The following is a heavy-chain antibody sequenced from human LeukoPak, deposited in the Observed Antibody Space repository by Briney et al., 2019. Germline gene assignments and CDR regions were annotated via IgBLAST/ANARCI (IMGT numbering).Heavy chain of an antibody. V-gene: IGHV3-53*01. CDR3: AKGPRSSGWTDAFDI. Sequence: GGSLRLSCAASGSTVSSNYISWVRQAPGKGLEWVSVIYSGGSTYYADSVKGRFTISRDNSKNTLYLQMNSLRAEDTAVYYCAKGPRSSGWTDAFDIWGQGTMVTVSS. CDR1: GSTVSSNY. J-gene: IGHJ3*02. CDR2: IYSGGST. D-gene: IGHD6-19*01.